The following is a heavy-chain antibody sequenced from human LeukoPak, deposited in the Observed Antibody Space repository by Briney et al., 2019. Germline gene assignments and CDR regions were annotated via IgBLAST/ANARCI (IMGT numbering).Heavy chain of an antibody. Sequence: PGGSLRLSCAASGFTVSSNYMSWVRQAPGKGLEWVSVIYSGGSTYYADSVKGRFTISRDNSKNTLYLQMNSLRPEDTAVYYCATVIVGALDYWGQGTLVTVSS. D-gene: IGHD1-26*01. CDR2: IYSGGST. CDR1: GFTVSSNY. CDR3: ATVIVGALDY. J-gene: IGHJ4*02. V-gene: IGHV3-53*05.